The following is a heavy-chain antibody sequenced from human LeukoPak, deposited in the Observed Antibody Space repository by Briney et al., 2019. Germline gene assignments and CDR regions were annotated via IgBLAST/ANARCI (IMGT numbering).Heavy chain of an antibody. V-gene: IGHV1-2*02. Sequence: GASVSVSCKTSGYIFKAHYMHWVRQAPGQGLEWMGWINPNSGSTDYAQRFQGRASMNRDTSTNAIYMHLRSLRSDDTAVYLCARAPEGRFYDSSGYVGWYFDLWGRGTLVTVSS. CDR1: GYIFKAHY. CDR2: INPNSGST. J-gene: IGHJ2*01. D-gene: IGHD3-22*01. CDR3: ARAPEGRFYDSSGYVGWYFDL.